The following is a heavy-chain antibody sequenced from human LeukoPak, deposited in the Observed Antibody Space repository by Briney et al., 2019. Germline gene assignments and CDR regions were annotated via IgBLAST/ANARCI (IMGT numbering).Heavy chain of an antibody. V-gene: IGHV4-59*01. Sequence: SETLSLTCTVSGVSISSYYRSWIRQPPGKGLEWIGYIYYSGSTNYNPSLKSRVTISVDTSKNQFSLKLSSVTAADTAVYYCARDSQYCTSTSCYFDYWGQGTLVTVSS. J-gene: IGHJ4*02. CDR3: ARDSQYCTSTSCYFDY. CDR1: GVSISSYY. D-gene: IGHD2-2*01. CDR2: IYYSGST.